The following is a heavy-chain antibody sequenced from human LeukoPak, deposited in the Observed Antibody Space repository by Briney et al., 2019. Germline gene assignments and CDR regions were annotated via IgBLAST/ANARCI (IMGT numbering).Heavy chain of an antibody. V-gene: IGHV4-59*08. J-gene: IGHJ4*02. CDR2: IYYSGST. CDR3: ARLYCSSTSCYDY. CDR1: GGSISSYY. Sequence: SETLSLTCTVSGGSISSYYWSWIRLPPGKGLEWIGYIYYSGSTNYNPSLKSRVTISVDTSKNQFSLKLSSVTAAATAVYYCARLYCSSTSCYDYWGQGPLVTVSS. D-gene: IGHD2-2*01.